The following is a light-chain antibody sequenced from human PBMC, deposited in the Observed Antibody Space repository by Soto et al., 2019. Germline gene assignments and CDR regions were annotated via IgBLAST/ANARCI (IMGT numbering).Light chain of an antibody. V-gene: IGLV4-69*01. J-gene: IGLJ3*02. CDR3: QTWGTGIRV. CDR1: SGHSSYA. Sequence: QPVLTQSPSASASLGASVKRTCTLSSGHSSYAIAWHQQQPEKGPRYLMKVNSDGSHTKGDGIPDRFSGSSSGAERYHTISGLQSEDEADYYCQTWGTGIRVFGGGTQLTVL. CDR2: VNSDGSH.